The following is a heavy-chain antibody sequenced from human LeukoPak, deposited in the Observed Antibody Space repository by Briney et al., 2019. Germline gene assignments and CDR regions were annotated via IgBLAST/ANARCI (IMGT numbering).Heavy chain of an antibody. CDR3: AKRGVVIRVILVGFHKEAYYFES. D-gene: IGHD3/OR15-3a*01. Sequence: GGSLRLSCAVSGITLSNYGITWVRQAPGKGLEWVAGISGSGGGTNYADSLKGRFTISRDNAKNTLYLQMNSLRAEDTAVYFCAKRGVVIRVILVGFHKEAYYFESWGQGALVTVSS. CDR2: ISGSGGGT. V-gene: IGHV3-23*01. CDR1: GITLSNYG. J-gene: IGHJ4*02.